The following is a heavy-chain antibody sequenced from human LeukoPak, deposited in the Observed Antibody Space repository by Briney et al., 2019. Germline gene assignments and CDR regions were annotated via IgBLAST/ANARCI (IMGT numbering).Heavy chain of an antibody. V-gene: IGHV4-59*01. CDR2: IYYSGST. CDR1: GGSICSYY. J-gene: IGHJ4*02. CDR3: ARGKRYFDY. Sequence: SETLSLTCTVSGGSICSYYWSWIRQPPGKGLEWIGYIYYSGSTNYNPSLKSRVTISVDMSKNQFSLKLSSVTAADTAVYYCARGKRYFDYWGQGTLVTVSS.